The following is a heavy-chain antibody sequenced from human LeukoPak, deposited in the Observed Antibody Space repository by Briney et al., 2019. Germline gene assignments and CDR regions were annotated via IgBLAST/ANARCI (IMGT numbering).Heavy chain of an antibody. Sequence: GGSLRLSCTASGFTFGDYAMSWFRQAPGKGLEWVGFIRSKTYGGTIEYAASVKGRFTISRDDSKSIAYLQMNSLKTEDTAVYYCTRRGYCSGGSCYFWFDPWGRGTLVTVSS. CDR1: GFTFGDYA. D-gene: IGHD2-15*01. V-gene: IGHV3-49*03. CDR2: IRSKTYGGTI. CDR3: TRRGYCSGGSCYFWFDP. J-gene: IGHJ5*02.